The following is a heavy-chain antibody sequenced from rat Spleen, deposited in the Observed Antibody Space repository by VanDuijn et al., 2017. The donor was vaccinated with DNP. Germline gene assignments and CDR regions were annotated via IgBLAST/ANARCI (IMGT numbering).Heavy chain of an antibody. CDR1: GFSLTTNG. V-gene: IGHV2S63*01. D-gene: IGHD1-2*01. CDR3: TRDGSPYYSSYMDVMDA. CDR2: MWSGGTT. Sequence: VQLKESGPGLVQPSQTLSLTCTVSGFSLTTNGVSWVRQPPGKGLEWMGVMWSGGTTAYNSALKSRLSISRDTSKSQVFLKMNSLQAEDTAIYYCTRDGSPYYSSYMDVMDAWGRGASVTVSS. J-gene: IGHJ4*01.